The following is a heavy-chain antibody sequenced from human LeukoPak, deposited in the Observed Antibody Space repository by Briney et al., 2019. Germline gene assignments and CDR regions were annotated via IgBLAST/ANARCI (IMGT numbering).Heavy chain of an antibody. V-gene: IGHV1-18*01. J-gene: IGHJ4*02. CDR1: GYTFTSYG. CDR2: ISAYNGNT. CDR3: ARGGRNYYDSTPSDY. D-gene: IGHD3-22*01. Sequence: ASVKVSCKASGYTFTSYGISWVRQAPGQGLEWMGWISAYNGNTNYAQKLQGRVTMTTDTSTSTAYMELRSLRSDDTAVYYCARGGRNYYDSTPSDYWGQGTLVTVSS.